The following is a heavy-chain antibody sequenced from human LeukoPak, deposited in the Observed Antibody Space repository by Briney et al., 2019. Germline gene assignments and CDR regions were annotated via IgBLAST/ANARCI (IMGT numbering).Heavy chain of an antibody. V-gene: IGHV4-39*07. J-gene: IGHJ3*02. CDR3: ARGPYSYDSSGAFDI. CDR1: GGSISSSSYY. CDR2: IYYSGST. D-gene: IGHD3-22*01. Sequence: SETLSLTCTVSGGSISSSSYYWGWIRQPPGKGLEWIGSIYYSGSTNYNPSLKSRVTISVDTSKNQFSLKLSFVTAADTAAYFCARGPYSYDSSGAFDIWGQGTMVTVSS.